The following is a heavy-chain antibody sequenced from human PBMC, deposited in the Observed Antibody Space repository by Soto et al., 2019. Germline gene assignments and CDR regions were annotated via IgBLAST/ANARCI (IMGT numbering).Heavy chain of an antibody. V-gene: IGHV4-39*01. CDR1: GGSMSSSSYY. CDR2: IYYSGST. CDR3: ARRSKRAAAVTQYDYYDMDV. D-gene: IGHD6-13*01. Sequence: SETLSLSCTVSGGSMSSSSYYWGWIRQPPGKGLEWIGSIYYSGSTYYNPSLKSRVTISVDTSKNQFSLKLSSVTAADTAVYYCARRSKRAAAVTQYDYYDMDVLGQQNTLPVSS. J-gene: IGHJ6*02.